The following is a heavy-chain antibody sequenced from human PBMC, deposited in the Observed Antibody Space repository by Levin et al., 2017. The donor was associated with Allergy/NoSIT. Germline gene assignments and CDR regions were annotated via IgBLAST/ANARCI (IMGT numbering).Heavy chain of an antibody. J-gene: IGHJ2*01. CDR2: MSPNSTNT. CDR3: ARGGPRYGDYWYFDL. V-gene: IGHV1-8*01. CDR1: GYTFTSYD. D-gene: IGHD4-17*01. Sequence: ASVKVSCKASGYTFTSYDINWVRQATGQGLEWMGWMSPNSTNTGYAQRFQGRVTMTMNTSISTAYMELSSLISEDTAVYYCARGGPRYGDYWYFDLWGSGTLVTV.